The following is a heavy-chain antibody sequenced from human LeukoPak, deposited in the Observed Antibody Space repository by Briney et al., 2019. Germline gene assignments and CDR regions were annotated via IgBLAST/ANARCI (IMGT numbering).Heavy chain of an antibody. CDR1: GFTFSDYN. CDR3: ARRGSGYSQNYFDY. D-gene: IGHD3-22*01. CDR2: ISRSGSTK. Sequence: GGSLRLSCAASGFTFSDYNMRWIRQAPGKGLEWVSSISRSGSTKYYADPVKGRFTISRDNAKNSLFVQMNSLRAEDTAVYYCARRGSGYSQNYFDYWGQGTLVTVSA. V-gene: IGHV3-11*01. J-gene: IGHJ4*02.